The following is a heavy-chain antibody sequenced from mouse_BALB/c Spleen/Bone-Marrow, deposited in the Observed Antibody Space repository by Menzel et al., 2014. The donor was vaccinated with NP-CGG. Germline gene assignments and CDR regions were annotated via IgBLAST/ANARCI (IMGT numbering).Heavy chain of an antibody. CDR2: IDPGNGNT. CDR1: GFNIKDTY. J-gene: IGHJ1*01. V-gene: IGHV14-3*02. CDR3: ATMITDWYFDV. D-gene: IGHD2-4*01. Sequence: VQLQQSGAELVKPGASVKLSCTASGFNIKDTYMHWVKQRPEQGLEWIGRIDPGNGNTKYDPKFQGKATITADTSSNTAYLQLSSLTSEDTAVYYCATMITDWYFDVWGAGTTVTVSS.